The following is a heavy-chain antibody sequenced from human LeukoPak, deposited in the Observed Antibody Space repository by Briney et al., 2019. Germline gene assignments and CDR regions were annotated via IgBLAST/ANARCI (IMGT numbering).Heavy chain of an antibody. V-gene: IGHV3-23*01. D-gene: IGHD3-3*01. CDR1: GFTFSSYA. CDR3: AGDFWSGYYRINAFDI. CDR2: ISGSGGST. Sequence: GGSLRLPCAASGFTFSSYAMSWVRQAPGKGLEWVSAISGSGGSTYYADSVKGRFTISRDNSKNTLYLQMNSLRAEDTAVYYCAGDFWSGYYRINAFDIWGQGTMVTVSS. J-gene: IGHJ3*02.